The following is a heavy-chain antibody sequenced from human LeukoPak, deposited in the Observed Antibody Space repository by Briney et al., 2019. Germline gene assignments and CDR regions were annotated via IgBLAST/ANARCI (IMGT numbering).Heavy chain of an antibody. Sequence: GRSLRLSCAASGFTFSSYAMHWVRQAPGKGLEWVAVISYDGSNKYYADSVKGRFTISRDNSKNTLYLQMNSLRAEDTAVYYCAREAYDSSGYYAGYFDYWGQGILVTVSS. J-gene: IGHJ4*02. CDR3: AREAYDSSGYYAGYFDY. CDR1: GFTFSSYA. V-gene: IGHV3-30*01. CDR2: ISYDGSNK. D-gene: IGHD3-22*01.